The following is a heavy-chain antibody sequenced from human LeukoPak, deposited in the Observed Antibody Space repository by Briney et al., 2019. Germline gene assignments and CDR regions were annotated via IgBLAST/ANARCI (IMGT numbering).Heavy chain of an antibody. D-gene: IGHD2-2*01. CDR2: ITATGSRT. CDR3: ARDSLKEVPAAMWFDP. V-gene: IGHV3-23*01. J-gene: IGHJ5*02. Sequence: GGSLRLSCAASGLTFGSYTMSWVRQAPGKGLEWVSGITATGSRTYYADSVKGRFTISRDNSKNTLYLQMNSLRAEDTAVYYCARDSLKEVPAAMWFDPWGQGTLVTVSS. CDR1: GLTFGSYT.